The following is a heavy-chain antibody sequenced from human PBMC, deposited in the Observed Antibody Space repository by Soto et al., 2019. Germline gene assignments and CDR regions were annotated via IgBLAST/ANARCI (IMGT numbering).Heavy chain of an antibody. Sequence: TSQTLSLTCTVSGGSVSSFYWSWIPQPPGKGLARIGEIKHSGSTNYNPSLKRRVTISVDTSKNQFSLKLSSVTAADTAVYYCARGIPYYYDSSGYLPHFDYWGQGTLVTVSS. V-gene: IGHV4-34*01. CDR1: GGSVSSFY. CDR2: IKHSGST. J-gene: IGHJ4*02. D-gene: IGHD3-22*01. CDR3: ARGIPYYYDSSGYLPHFDY.